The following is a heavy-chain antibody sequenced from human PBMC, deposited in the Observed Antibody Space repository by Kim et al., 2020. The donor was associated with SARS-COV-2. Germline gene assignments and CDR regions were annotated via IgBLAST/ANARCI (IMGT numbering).Heavy chain of an antibody. Sequence: SETLSLSCAVYGGSFSGYYWNWIRQSPGKGLEWIGEVNHSGSTRYNPSLKSRVSISVDTSKNQISLKLSSVTAADTAVYYCARDKLRDFHGVIQYWGQGT. CDR2: VNHSGST. J-gene: IGHJ1*01. CDR3: ARDKLRDFHGVIQY. V-gene: IGHV4-34*01. CDR1: GGSFSGYY. D-gene: IGHD3-16*02.